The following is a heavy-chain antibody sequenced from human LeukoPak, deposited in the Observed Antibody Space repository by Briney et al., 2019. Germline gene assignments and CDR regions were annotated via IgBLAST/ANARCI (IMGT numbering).Heavy chain of an antibody. J-gene: IGHJ6*02. CDR1: GGTFSSYA. V-gene: IGHV1-69*06. CDR2: IIPIFGTA. CDR3: EGFGGENYYYGMDV. Sequence: GASVKVSCKASGGTFSSYAISWVRQAPGQGLEWMGGIIPIFGTANYAQKFQGRVTITADKSTSTAYMELSSLRSEDTAVYYCEGFGGENYYYGMDVWGQGTTVTVSS. D-gene: IGHD3-10*01.